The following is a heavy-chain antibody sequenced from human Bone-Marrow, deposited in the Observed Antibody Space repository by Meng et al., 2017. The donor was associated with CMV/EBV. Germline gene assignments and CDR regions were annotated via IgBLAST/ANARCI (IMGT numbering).Heavy chain of an antibody. V-gene: IGHV3-23*03. CDR3: AKDGDSSSPGVGYFDY. CDR2: IYSGGSST. Sequence: GESLKISCAASGFTFSSYAMSRVRQAPGKGLEWVSVIYSGGSSTYYADSVKGRFTISRDNSKNTLYLQMNSLRAEDTAVYYCAKDGDSSSPGVGYFDYWGQGTLVTVSS. CDR1: GFTFSSYA. J-gene: IGHJ4*02. D-gene: IGHD6-6*01.